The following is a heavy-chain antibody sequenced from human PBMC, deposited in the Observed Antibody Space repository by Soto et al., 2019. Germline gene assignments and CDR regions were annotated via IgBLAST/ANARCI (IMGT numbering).Heavy chain of an antibody. Sequence: QVQLVQSGAEVKKPGSSMKVSCKASGGTFSSSAISWVRQAPGQGLEWMGAIIPVFGTAHYAQKFQGRVTITADKPTSTAYMELSRLRSEDTAVYYWARERPERGKDVWGQGTTVTVSS. CDR3: ARERPERGKDV. CDR2: IIPVFGTA. J-gene: IGHJ6*02. D-gene: IGHD6-25*01. V-gene: IGHV1-69*06. CDR1: GGTFSSSA.